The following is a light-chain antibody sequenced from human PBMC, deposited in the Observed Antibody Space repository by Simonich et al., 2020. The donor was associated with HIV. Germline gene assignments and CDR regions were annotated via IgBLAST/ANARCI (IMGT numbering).Light chain of an antibody. Sequence: QIVLTQSPSASASLGASVKLTCTLSSGHSNFAIAWHQQLPETGPRFVMKVNNDGSHNKGDGIPDRFSGSSSGAERYLTISSLQSEDEADYYCQTWGYGIQVFGGGTKLTVL. V-gene: IGLV4-69*01. CDR1: SGHSNFA. CDR2: VNNDGSH. J-gene: IGLJ3*02. CDR3: QTWGYGIQV.